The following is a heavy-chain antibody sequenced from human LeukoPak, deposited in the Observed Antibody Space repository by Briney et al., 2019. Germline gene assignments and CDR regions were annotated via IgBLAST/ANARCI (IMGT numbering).Heavy chain of an antibody. CDR3: ARLGADGSGSYYISNDAFDI. V-gene: IGHV4-39*01. Sequence: SETLSLICTVSGGSFSSSPHYWGWIRQPPGKGLEWIGSSSYGGSSYYNPSLKSRVTISVDTSKNQFSLKLSSVTAADTAVYYCARLGADGSGSYYISNDAFDIWGQGTMVTVSS. D-gene: IGHD3-10*01. CDR2: SSYGGSS. CDR1: GGSFSSSPHY. J-gene: IGHJ3*02.